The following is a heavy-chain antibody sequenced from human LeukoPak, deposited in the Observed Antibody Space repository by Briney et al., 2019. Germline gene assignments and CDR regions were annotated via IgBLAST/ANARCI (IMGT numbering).Heavy chain of an antibody. CDR3: AMADYAFWRGHNDAFDI. V-gene: IGHV3-74*01. CDR2: INSDGSST. CDR1: GFTFSSYW. J-gene: IGHJ3*02. D-gene: IGHD3-3*01. Sequence: GGSLRLSCAASGFTFSSYWMHWVRQAPGKGLVWVSRINSDGSSTSYADSVKGRFTISRDNAKNTLYLQMNSLRAEDTGVYYFAMADYAFWRGHNDAFDIWGQGTRVRV.